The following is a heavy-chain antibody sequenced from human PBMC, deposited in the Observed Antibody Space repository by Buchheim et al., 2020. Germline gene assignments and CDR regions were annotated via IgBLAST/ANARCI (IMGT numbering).Heavy chain of an antibody. V-gene: IGHV4-31*03. D-gene: IGHD3-10*01. J-gene: IGHJ6*02. Sequence: QVQLQESGPGLVKPSQTLSLTCTVSGGSISSGGYYWSWIRQHPGKGLEWIGYLYYSGSTYYNPSLKSRVTISVDTSKNQFSLKLSSVTAADTAVYYCARDSVTMVRGVLNGPYYGMDVWGQGTT. CDR1: GGSISSGGYY. CDR3: ARDSVTMVRGVLNGPYYGMDV. CDR2: LYYSGST.